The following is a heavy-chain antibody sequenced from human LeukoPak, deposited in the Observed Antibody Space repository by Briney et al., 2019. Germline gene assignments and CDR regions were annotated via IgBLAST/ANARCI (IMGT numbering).Heavy chain of an antibody. J-gene: IGHJ4*02. CDR2: ISGSGGST. CDR1: GLTFSSSW. D-gene: IGHD5-18*01. Sequence: GGSLRLSCAVSGLTFSSSWMDWVRQAPGKGLEWVSAISGSGGSTYYADSVKGRFTISRDNSKNTLYLQMNSLRAEDTAVYYCAKVWRYSYGYLDYWGQGTLVTVSS. V-gene: IGHV3-23*01. CDR3: AKVWRYSYGYLDY.